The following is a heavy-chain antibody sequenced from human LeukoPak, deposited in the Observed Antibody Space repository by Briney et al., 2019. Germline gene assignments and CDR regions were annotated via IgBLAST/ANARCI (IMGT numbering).Heavy chain of an antibody. CDR1: GGSISSYY. Sequence: SETLSLTCTVSGGSISSYYWRWIGQPAGEGREWIGRIYTSGSTNYNPSLKSRVTMSVDTSKNQFSLKVSSVTAADTAVYYCASLTYSYPDYWGQGTLVTVSS. D-gene: IGHD5-18*01. V-gene: IGHV4-4*07. CDR3: ASLTYSYPDY. J-gene: IGHJ4*02. CDR2: IYTSGST.